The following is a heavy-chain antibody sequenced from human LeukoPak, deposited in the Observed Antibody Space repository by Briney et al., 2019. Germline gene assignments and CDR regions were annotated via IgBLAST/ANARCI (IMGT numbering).Heavy chain of an antibody. V-gene: IGHV3-66*01. CDR2: IYSGGST. CDR1: GFTFDDYG. J-gene: IGHJ4*02. CDR3: ARDSSGWYGGDY. Sequence: PGGSLRLSCAASGFTFDDYGMSWVRQAPGKGLEWVSVIYSGGSTYYADSVKGRFTISRDNSKNTLYLQMNSLRAEDTAVYYCARDSSGWYGGDYWGQGTLVTVSS. D-gene: IGHD6-19*01.